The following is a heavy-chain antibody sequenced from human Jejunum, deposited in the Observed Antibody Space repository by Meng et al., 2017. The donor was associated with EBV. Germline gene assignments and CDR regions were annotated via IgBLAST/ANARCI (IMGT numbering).Heavy chain of an antibody. Sequence: LVHSVCELKKAVASLKVSCTSSGYTVTVYPLNWVRQVPGQGFEWMGWINTNTVDPNYAQCFTRRIVFSLDASVSTAYLQISRLKTEATAVYYCARGGESWYDDDYWGQGTLVTVSS. V-gene: IGHV7-4-1*02. J-gene: IGHJ4*02. D-gene: IGHD6-13*01. CDR3: ARGGESWYDDDY. CDR2: INTNTVDP. CDR1: GYTVTVYP.